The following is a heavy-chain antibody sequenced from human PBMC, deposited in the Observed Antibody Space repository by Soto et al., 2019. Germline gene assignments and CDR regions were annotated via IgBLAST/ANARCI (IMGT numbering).Heavy chain of an antibody. V-gene: IGHV1-18*01. CDR2: ISPYSGYT. CDR3: TREAIVVIPAAQPSHFDS. J-gene: IGHJ4*01. CDR1: GYNFIKDG. D-gene: IGHD2-2*01. Sequence: QVQLVQSGAEVKKPGASVKVSCKGLGYNFIKDGINWVRQAPGQGLEWMGWISPYSGYTHSAQKFQGRLTLTTDTAATTAYMELRSLRSADTALYYCTREAIVVIPAAQPSHFDSWGHGTLVTVSS.